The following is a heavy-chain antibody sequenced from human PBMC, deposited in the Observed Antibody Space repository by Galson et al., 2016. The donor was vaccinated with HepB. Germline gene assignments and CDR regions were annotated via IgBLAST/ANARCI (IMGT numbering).Heavy chain of an antibody. D-gene: IGHD6-19*01. J-gene: IGHJ4*02. Sequence: SVKVSCKASGYTFTSYYMHWVRQAPGQGLEWMGILNPSGGSTTYAQKFQGRVTMTRDTSTSTVYMELSSLRSEDTAVYYCARGSSGHVEIDYWGQGTLVTCAS. V-gene: IGHV1-46*01. CDR1: GYTFTSYY. CDR3: ARGSSGHVEIDY. CDR2: LNPSGGST.